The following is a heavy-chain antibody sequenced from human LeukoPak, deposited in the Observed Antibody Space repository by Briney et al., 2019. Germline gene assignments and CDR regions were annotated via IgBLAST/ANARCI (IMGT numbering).Heavy chain of an antibody. J-gene: IGHJ3*02. CDR2: ISYDGSNK. D-gene: IGHD4-17*01. CDR1: GFTFSSYG. V-gene: IGHV3-30*18. CDR3: AKVPTVATDTYAFDI. Sequence: GRSLRLSCAASGFTFSSYGMRWVRQAPGKGPEWVAVISYDGSNKYYADSVKGRFTISRDNTKNTQYLQKNILRAENTAVYYCAKVPTVATDTYAFDIWGQGTMVNVSS.